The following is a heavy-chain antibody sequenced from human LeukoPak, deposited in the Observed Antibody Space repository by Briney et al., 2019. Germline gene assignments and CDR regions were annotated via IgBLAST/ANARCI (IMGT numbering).Heavy chain of an antibody. CDR3: ASLRPFDY. Sequence: SETLSLTCAVYGGSFSGYYWSWIRQPPGKGLEWIGEINHSGSTNYNPSLKSRVTISVDTPKNQFSLKLSSVTAADTAVYYCASLRPFDYWGQGTLVTVSS. V-gene: IGHV4-34*01. CDR2: INHSGST. J-gene: IGHJ4*02. CDR1: GGSFSGYY.